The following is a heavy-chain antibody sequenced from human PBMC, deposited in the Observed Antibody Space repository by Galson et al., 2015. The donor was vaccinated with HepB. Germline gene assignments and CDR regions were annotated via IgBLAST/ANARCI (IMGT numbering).Heavy chain of an antibody. V-gene: IGHV3-23*01. CDR1: GFTFAGFA. J-gene: IGHJ6*04. D-gene: IGHD3-3*01. CDR2: ISATGDNT. Sequence: SLRLSCAASGFTFAGFAMSWVRQAPGKGLEWVSTISATGDNTYYADSVKGRFTISRDNSKNTLYLQMDSLRAEDTAVYYCAKFGDFWSGYYFFMDVWGKGTTVTGSS. CDR3: AKFGDFWSGYYFFMDV.